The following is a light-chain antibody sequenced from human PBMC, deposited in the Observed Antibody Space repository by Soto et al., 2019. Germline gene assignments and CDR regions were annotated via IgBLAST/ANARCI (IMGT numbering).Light chain of an antibody. CDR2: DAS. J-gene: IGKJ2*01. V-gene: IGKV3-11*01. Sequence: EIVLTQSPATLSLSPGETATLSCRASQFFGSYLAWYQQRPGQAPRLLIYDASNRATDIPARFSGSGSGTDFPLTISSLEPEDFAVFYCQQRINRPYTFGQGTKVEIK. CDR3: QQRINRPYT. CDR1: QFFGSY.